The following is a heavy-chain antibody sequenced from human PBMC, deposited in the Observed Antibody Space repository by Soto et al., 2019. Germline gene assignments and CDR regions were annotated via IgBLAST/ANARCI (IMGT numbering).Heavy chain of an antibody. J-gene: IGHJ4*02. CDR3: AHRGYMYGNWDHGYFDY. Sequence: QITLKESGPTRVKPTQPLALTCTFSGFSLTTSGVGVGWIRKTPGKALEWLAVIYWDDDKRYNPSLKNRLTITKDTSKNQVVLIMADMDPVDTGTYFCAHRGYMYGNWDHGYFDYWGQGTLVTVSS. V-gene: IGHV2-5*02. D-gene: IGHD7-27*01. CDR1: GFSLTTSGVG. CDR2: IYWDDDK.